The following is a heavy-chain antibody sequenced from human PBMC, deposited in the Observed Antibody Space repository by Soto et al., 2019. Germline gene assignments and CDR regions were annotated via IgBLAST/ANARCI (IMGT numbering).Heavy chain of an antibody. Sequence: PGGALRLSCTASGFTFGDYAMSWFRQAPGKRLEWVSTLGNSAGSTYYADSVKGRFTISRDNSKNTLFLQMNSLRAEDTAVYYCAKGPFLGRVNWFDPWGQGTLVTVSS. V-gene: IGHV3-23*01. J-gene: IGHJ5*02. CDR1: GFTFGDYA. CDR3: AKGPFLGRVNWFDP. D-gene: IGHD2-15*01. CDR2: LGNSAGST.